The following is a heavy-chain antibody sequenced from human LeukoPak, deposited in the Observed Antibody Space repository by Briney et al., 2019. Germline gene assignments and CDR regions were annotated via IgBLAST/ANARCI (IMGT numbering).Heavy chain of an antibody. CDR2: INTKSGRT. V-gene: IGHV1-2*02. J-gene: IGHJ5*02. CDR1: GYGFTEYY. Sequence: ASVKVSCKTSGYGFTEYYIHWVRQAPGQGLEWMGWINTKSGRTSSARKFQGRVTMTRDPSITTVYMDMAWLTSDDTAIYFCARADFIDAGPYLIGPWGQGTLVTVSS. D-gene: IGHD3-3*01. CDR3: ARADFIDAGPYLIGP.